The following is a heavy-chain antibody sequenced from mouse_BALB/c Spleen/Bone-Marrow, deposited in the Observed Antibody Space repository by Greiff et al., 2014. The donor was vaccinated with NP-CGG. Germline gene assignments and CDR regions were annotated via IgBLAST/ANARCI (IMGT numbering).Heavy chain of an antibody. CDR1: GFTFSSFG. CDR3: SRARYYSDYFFDY. D-gene: IGHD2-13*01. J-gene: IGHJ2*01. V-gene: IGHV5-17*02. Sequence: VQLKESGGGLVQPGGSRKLSCAASGFTFSSFGMHWVRQAPEKGLEWVAYISSGSSTIYYADTVKGRFTISRDNPKNTLFLQMPILRSESTAIDYCSRARYYSDYFFDYWGQGTTLTVSS. CDR2: ISSGSSTI.